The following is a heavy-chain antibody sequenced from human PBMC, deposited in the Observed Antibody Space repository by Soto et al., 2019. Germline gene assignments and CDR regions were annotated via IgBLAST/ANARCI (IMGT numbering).Heavy chain of an antibody. CDR1: GGSISSSNW. J-gene: IGHJ6*02. V-gene: IGHV4-61*01. CDR3: ASRNKGYYYGMDV. Sequence: SETLSLTCAVSGGSISSSNWWSWIRQPPGKGLEWIGYIDYSGSTNYNPSLKSRVTISVDRSKNQFSLKLSSVAAADTAVYYCASRNKGYYYGMDVWGQGTTVTVSS. CDR2: IDYSGST.